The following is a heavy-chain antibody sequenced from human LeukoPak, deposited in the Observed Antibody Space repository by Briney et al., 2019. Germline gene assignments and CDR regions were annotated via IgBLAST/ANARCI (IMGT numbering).Heavy chain of an antibody. J-gene: IGHJ4*02. CDR3: AREGNYGADY. V-gene: IGHV3-30*04. Sequence: PGGSLRLSCAASRFTFNNYALHWVRQAPGKGLEWVAIVSYDGSTKYYTDSVKGRFTISRDNSKNTVYLQMNSLRPEDTAVYYCAREGNYGADYWGQGTLVTVSS. D-gene: IGHD4-17*01. CDR2: VSYDGSTK. CDR1: RFTFNNYA.